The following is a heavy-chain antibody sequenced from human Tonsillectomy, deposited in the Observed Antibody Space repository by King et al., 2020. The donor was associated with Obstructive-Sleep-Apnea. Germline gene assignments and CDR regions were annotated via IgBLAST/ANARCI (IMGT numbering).Heavy chain of an antibody. CDR3: AKEDALYVAFDI. D-gene: IGHD5/OR15-5a*01. Sequence: VQLVESGGGVVQPGGSLRLSCTTSGFTFSSYVMHWVRQAPGKGLEWVAFIRYDGRNTYYADSVKGRFTISRGNSKNTLCLQMNSLRAEDTAVYYCAKEDALYVAFDIWGQGTMVTVSS. CDR1: GFTFSSYV. CDR2: IRYDGRNT. V-gene: IGHV3-30*02. J-gene: IGHJ3*02.